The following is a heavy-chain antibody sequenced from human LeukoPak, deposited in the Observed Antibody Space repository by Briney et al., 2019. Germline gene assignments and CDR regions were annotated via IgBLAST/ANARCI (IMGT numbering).Heavy chain of an antibody. CDR2: IYWNDDK. D-gene: IGHD3-3*01. V-gene: IGHV2-5*01. J-gene: IGHJ4*02. Sequence: TLSLTCTVSGGSISSGDYYWSWIRQPPGKALEWLALIYWNDDKRYSPSLKSRLTITKDTSKNQVVLTMTNMDPVDTATYYCAHRFFFFDYWGQGTLVTVSS. CDR1: GGSISSGDYY. CDR3: AHRFFFFDY.